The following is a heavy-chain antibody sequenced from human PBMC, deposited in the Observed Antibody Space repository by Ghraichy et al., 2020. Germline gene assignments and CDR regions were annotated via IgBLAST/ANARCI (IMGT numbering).Heavy chain of an antibody. CDR1: GFTFSSYG. D-gene: IGHD3-9*01. Sequence: GGSLRLSCAASGFTFSSYGMYWVRQAPGKGLEWVAVIWYDGSNKYYADSVKGRFTISRDNSKNTLYLQMNSLRAEDTAVYYCAKGSRRYYDILTGYENDAFDIWGQGTMVTVSS. V-gene: IGHV3-33*06. CDR3: AKGSRRYYDILTGYENDAFDI. J-gene: IGHJ3*02. CDR2: IWYDGSNK.